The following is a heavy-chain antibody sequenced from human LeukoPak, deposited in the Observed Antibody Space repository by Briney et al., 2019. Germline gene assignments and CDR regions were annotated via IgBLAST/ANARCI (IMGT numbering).Heavy chain of an antibody. CDR3: ARDRESESDSEGDY. CDR1: GFTFSRFW. J-gene: IGHJ4*02. Sequence: PGGSLRLSCSASGFTFSRFWMSWVRQAPGKGLEYVALIKQGGSEIFHMDSVKGRFTISRDDATNSLYLQMNSLRVEDTALYYCARDRESESDSEGDYWGQGILVTVTP. V-gene: IGHV3-7*01. D-gene: IGHD4-11*01. CDR2: IKQGGSEI.